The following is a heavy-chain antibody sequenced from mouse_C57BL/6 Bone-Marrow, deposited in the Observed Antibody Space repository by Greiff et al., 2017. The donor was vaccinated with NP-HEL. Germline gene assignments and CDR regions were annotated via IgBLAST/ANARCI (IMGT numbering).Heavy chain of an antibody. D-gene: IGHD1-1*01. CDR2: IYPRSGNT. CDR1: GYTFTSYG. CDR3: ARSYYGSNYWYFDV. J-gene: IGHJ1*03. Sequence: QVQLQQSGAELARPGASVKLSCKASGYTFTSYGISWVKQRTGQGLEWIGEIYPRSGNTYYNEKFKGKATLTADKSSSTAYMELRSLTSEDSAVYFCARSYYGSNYWYFDVWGTGPRSPSPQ. V-gene: IGHV1-81*01.